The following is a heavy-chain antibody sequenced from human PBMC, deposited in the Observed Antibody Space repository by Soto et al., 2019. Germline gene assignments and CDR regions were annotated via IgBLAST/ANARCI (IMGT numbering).Heavy chain of an antibody. D-gene: IGHD2-15*01. CDR3: AKLAGYCSGNSCHGDYAMDV. V-gene: IGHV4-39*01. Sequence: QLQLQASGPGLLKPSETLSLTCSVSGGSISSKSYSWGWIRQPPGKGLEWIGTFYYSENTYYNPSLKSRVTISVDRSKNQFSLKLSSVTAADTAVYYCAKLAGYCSGNSCHGDYAMDVWGQGTTVTVSS. J-gene: IGHJ6*02. CDR2: FYYSENT. CDR1: GGSISSKSYS.